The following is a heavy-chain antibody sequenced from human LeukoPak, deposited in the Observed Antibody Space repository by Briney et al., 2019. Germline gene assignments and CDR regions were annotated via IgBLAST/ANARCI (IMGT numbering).Heavy chain of an antibody. CDR1: GGSISSYY. D-gene: IGHD6-19*01. CDR3: VRAVAATAPDYFDY. CDR2: IYTSGST. Sequence: SETLSLTCTVSGGSISSYYWSWIRQPAGKGLEWIGRIYTSGSTNYNPSLKSRVTMSVDTSKNQFSLKLSSVTAADTAVCYCVRAVAATAPDYFDYWGQGTLVTVSS. V-gene: IGHV4-4*07. J-gene: IGHJ4*02.